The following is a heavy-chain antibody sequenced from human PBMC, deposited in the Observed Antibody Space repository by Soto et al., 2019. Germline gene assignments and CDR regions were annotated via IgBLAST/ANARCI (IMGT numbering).Heavy chain of an antibody. D-gene: IGHD3-10*01. CDR3: ARDQRGEEDY. CDR2: ISAYNGNT. CDR1: GYTFTSDR. Sequence: ASVNVSCKASGYTFTSDRIGRVRQAPGQGLEWMGWISAYNGNTNYAQKLQGRVTMTTDTSTSTAYMELRSLRSDDTAVYYCARDQRGEEDYWGQGTLVTVSS. J-gene: IGHJ4*02. V-gene: IGHV1-18*01.